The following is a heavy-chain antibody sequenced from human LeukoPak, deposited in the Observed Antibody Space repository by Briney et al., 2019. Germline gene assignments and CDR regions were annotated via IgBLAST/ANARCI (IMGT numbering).Heavy chain of an antibody. V-gene: IGHV3-7*01. D-gene: IGHD6-19*01. J-gene: IGHJ4*02. CDR3: ARIGRSGWNFYY. Sequence: AGGSLRLSCAVSGFIFSSNWMSWVRQAPGKGLEWVANINEDGSVKYYVDSVKGRFTISRDNAKNSLYLQMSSLRAEDTAVYYCARIGRSGWNFYYWGQGTLVTVSS. CDR1: GFIFSSNW. CDR2: INEDGSVK.